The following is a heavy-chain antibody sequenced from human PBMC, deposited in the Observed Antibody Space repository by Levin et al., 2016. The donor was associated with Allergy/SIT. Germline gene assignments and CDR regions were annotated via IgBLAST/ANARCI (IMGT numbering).Heavy chain of an antibody. D-gene: IGHD1-20*01. CDR3: ARVPRYNWNRGPYYYYMDV. CDR2: MNPNSGNT. J-gene: IGHJ6*03. V-gene: IGHV1-8*01. Sequence: ASVKVSCKASGYTFTSYDINWVRQATGQGLEWMGWMNPNSGNTGYAQKFQGRVTMTRNTSISTAYMELSSLRSEDTAVYYCARVPRYNWNRGPYYYYMDVWGKGTTVTVSS. CDR1: GYTFTSYD.